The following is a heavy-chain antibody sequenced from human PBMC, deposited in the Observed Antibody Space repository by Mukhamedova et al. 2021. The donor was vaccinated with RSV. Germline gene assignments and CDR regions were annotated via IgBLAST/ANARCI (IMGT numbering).Heavy chain of an antibody. CDR2: ISGSSSTL. V-gene: IGHV3-48*03. Sequence: VRQAAGKGLGWVSYISGSSSTLHYADSVKGRFTISRDNAKNSLYLQMNSLRAEDTAVYYCTKEGPVAGYYYYGMDVWGQGTTVTV. CDR3: TKEGPVAGYYYYGMDV. D-gene: IGHD6-19*01. J-gene: IGHJ6*02.